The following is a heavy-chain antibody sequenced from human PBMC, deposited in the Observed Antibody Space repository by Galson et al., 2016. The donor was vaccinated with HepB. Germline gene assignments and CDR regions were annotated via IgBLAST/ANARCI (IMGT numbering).Heavy chain of an antibody. J-gene: IGHJ4*02. CDR2: IYYSGST. Sequence: ETLSLTCTVSGGSISSSSYYWAWIRQPPGKGLEWIGSIYYSGSTYYNPSLKSRVTISVDTSKNQFSLKLSSVTAADTAVYYCARHAFPYYYDTRDYWGQGTLVTVSS. D-gene: IGHD3-22*01. V-gene: IGHV4-39*01. CDR3: ARHAFPYYYDTRDY. CDR1: GGSISSSSYY.